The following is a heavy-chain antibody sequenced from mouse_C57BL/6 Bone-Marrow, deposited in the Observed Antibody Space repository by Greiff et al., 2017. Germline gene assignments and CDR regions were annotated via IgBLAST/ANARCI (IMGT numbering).Heavy chain of an antibody. D-gene: IGHD2-4*01. CDR1: GYTFTSYW. CDR3: ARVSYYDYVGDAMDY. V-gene: IGHV1-55*01. CDR2: IYPSSGST. Sequence: QVQLQQPGAELVKPGASVKMSCKASGYTFTSYWIPWVKQRPGQGLEWIGEIYPSSGSTNYNEKFKSKATLTVDTSSSTAYMQLSSLTSEDSAVYYCARVSYYDYVGDAMDYWGQGTSVTVSS. J-gene: IGHJ4*01.